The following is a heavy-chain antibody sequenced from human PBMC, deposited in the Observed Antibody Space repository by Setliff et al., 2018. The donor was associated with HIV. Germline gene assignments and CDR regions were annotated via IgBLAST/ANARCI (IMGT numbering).Heavy chain of an antibody. CDR3: ARGTVSTSYYYYMDV. D-gene: IGHD4-4*01. V-gene: IGHV4-59*01. J-gene: IGHJ6*03. Sequence: SETLSLTCTVSGGSMSSYYWSWIRQPPGKGLEWIGYMYYSGSTNYNPSIKSRVTISLDTSKNQFSLKVNSVTAADTAKYFCARGTVSTSYYYYMDVWGKGTTVTVSS. CDR1: GGSMSSYY. CDR2: MYYSGST.